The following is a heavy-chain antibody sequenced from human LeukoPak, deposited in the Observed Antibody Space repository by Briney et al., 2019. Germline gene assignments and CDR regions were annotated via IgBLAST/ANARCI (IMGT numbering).Heavy chain of an antibody. V-gene: IGHV3-48*01. J-gene: IGHJ4*02. CDR3: ARMSGSRLPGN. CDR2: ISNSGSAK. Sequence: GGSLRLSCAASRFSFSNHSMNWVRQAPGKGLKWVSYISNSGSAKYYAASVKGRFTISRDNGKNSLYLQMNSLRAEDTAVYYCARMSGSRLPGNWGQGTLVTVSS. D-gene: IGHD3-3*01. CDR1: RFSFSNHS.